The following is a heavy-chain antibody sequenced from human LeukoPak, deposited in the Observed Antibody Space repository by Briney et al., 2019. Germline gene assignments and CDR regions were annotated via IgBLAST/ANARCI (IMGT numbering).Heavy chain of an antibody. J-gene: IGHJ4*02. CDR2: IYYSGST. CDR3: ARDRVRGVISAADY. V-gene: IGHV4-59*01. D-gene: IGHD3-10*01. CDR1: GGSISSYY. Sequence: SETLSLTCTVSGGSISSYYWSWIRQPPGKGLEWIGYIYYSGSTNYNPSLKSRVTISVDTSKNQFSLKLSSVTAADTAVYYCARDRVRGVISAADYWGQGTLVTVSS.